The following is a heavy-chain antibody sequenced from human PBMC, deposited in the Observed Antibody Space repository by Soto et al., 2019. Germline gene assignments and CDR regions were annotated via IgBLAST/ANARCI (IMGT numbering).Heavy chain of an antibody. CDR1: GFTFSSYA. Sequence: LSLTCAASGFTFSSYAMSWVRQAPGKGLEWVSAISGSGGSTYYADSVKGRFTISRDNSKNTLYLQMNSLRAEDTAVYYCAKAIRRDGYNFDYWGQGTLVTVSS. V-gene: IGHV3-23*01. D-gene: IGHD5-12*01. J-gene: IGHJ4*02. CDR3: AKAIRRDGYNFDY. CDR2: ISGSGGST.